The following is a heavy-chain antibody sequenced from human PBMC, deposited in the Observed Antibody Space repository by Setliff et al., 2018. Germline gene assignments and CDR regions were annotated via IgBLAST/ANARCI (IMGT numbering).Heavy chain of an antibody. V-gene: IGHV4-39*07. CDR3: ATDRNYYDSDTFYDAFDI. Sequence: SETLSLTCTVSGGSISSSSYYWGWIRQPPGKGLEWIGSIYYSGSTYYNPSLKSRVTISVDTSKNQFSLKLSSVTAEDTALYYCATDRNYYDSDTFYDAFDIWGQGTMVTVSS. CDR1: GGSISSSSYY. D-gene: IGHD3-22*01. J-gene: IGHJ3*02. CDR2: IYYSGST.